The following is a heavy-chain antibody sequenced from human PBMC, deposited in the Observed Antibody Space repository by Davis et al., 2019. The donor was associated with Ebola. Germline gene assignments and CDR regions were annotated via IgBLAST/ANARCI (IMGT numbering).Heavy chain of an antibody. V-gene: IGHV1-18*01. CDR2: ISAYNGNT. CDR1: GYTFTSYG. CDR3: ARISRMITFGGVIANSRGDYYYYGMDV. Sequence: ASVKVSCKASGYTFTSYGISWVRQAPGQGLEWMGWISAYNGNTNYAQKLQGRVTMTTDTSTSTAYMELRSLRSDDTAVYYCARISRMITFGGVIANSRGDYYYYGMDVWGQGTTVTVSS. D-gene: IGHD3-16*02. J-gene: IGHJ6*02.